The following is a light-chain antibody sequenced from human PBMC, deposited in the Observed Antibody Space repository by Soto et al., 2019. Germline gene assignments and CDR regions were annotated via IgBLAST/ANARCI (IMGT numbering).Light chain of an antibody. V-gene: IGLV2-23*01. CDR3: CSYAGSSTP. CDR2: EGS. CDR1: SSDVGSYNL. Sequence: QSALTQPASVSGSSGQSITISCTGTSSDVGSYNLVSWYQQHPGKAPKLMIYEGSKRPSGVSNRFSGSKSGNTASLTISGLQAEDEADYYCCSYAGSSTPFGGGTKLTVL. J-gene: IGLJ2*01.